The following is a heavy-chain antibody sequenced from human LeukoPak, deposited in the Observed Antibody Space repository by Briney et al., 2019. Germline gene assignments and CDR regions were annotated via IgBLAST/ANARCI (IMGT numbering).Heavy chain of an antibody. D-gene: IGHD3-10*01. CDR1: GFTFSSYG. CDR3: AQGGSEIYYYYHGMDV. Sequence: GGSLRLPCAASGFTFSSYGMHWVRQAPGKGLEWVAVISYDGSNKYYADSVKGRFTISRDNSKNTLYLQMNSLRVEDTAVFYCAQGGSEIYYYYHGMDVWGQGTTVTVSS. V-gene: IGHV3-30*18. J-gene: IGHJ6*02. CDR2: ISYDGSNK.